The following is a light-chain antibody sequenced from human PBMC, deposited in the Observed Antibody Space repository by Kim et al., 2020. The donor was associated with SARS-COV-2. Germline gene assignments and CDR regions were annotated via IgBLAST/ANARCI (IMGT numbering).Light chain of an antibody. V-gene: IGKV1-6*01. J-gene: IGKJ4*01. CDR2: ATS. CDR3: LQDYDYPLT. Sequence: AIQMTQSPSSLSASVGDRVTITCRASQGIRNDLGWYQQKPGRAPNLLIYATSTLQSGVPSRFSGSGSGTDSTLTISSLQPEDVATYYCLQDYDYPLTFGGGTKVDIK. CDR1: QGIRND.